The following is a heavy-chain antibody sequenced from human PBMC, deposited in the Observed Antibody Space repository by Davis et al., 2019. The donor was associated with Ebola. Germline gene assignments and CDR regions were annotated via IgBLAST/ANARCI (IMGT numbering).Heavy chain of an antibody. CDR2: THSGHNP. CDR1: GFTFSGFW. J-gene: IGHJ4*02. V-gene: IGHV3-53*01. CDR3: VREVLRNGGGGS. D-gene: IGHD2/OR15-2a*01. Sequence: GGSLRLSCAASGFTFSGFWMSWVRQAPGKGLEWVSVTHSGHNPFYADSVKGRFTISRDDSENTLSLHMNNLRAEDTAVYFCVREVLRNGGGGSWGQGTLVTVSS.